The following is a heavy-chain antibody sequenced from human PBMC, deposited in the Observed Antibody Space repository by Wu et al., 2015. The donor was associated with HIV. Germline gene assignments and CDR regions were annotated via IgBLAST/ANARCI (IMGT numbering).Heavy chain of an antibody. Sequence: QVQMVQSGPEVKQPGASVKVSCKASGYTLTDYFIHWVRQAPGQRLEWMGWVNTNTGGTKYAQKFQGRVTMTRDTSISTAYMELTSLRSDDTAIYYCARDELFRVDDSLDLWGQGTMVTVSS. CDR3: ARDELFRVDDSLDL. V-gene: IGHV1-2*02. J-gene: IGHJ3*01. CDR1: GYTLTDYF. CDR2: VNTNTGGT. D-gene: IGHD2-21*01.